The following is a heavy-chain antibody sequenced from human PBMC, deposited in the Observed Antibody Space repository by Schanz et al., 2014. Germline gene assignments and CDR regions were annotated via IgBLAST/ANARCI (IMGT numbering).Heavy chain of an antibody. CDR1: GFTFSSYG. J-gene: IGHJ4*02. D-gene: IGHD3-3*01. CDR2: ISDSGDTA. Sequence: EVQLVESGGDLVQPGGSLRLSCAASGFTFSSYGMHWVRQAPGKGLEWVSLISDSGDTAYYADSVKGRFTISRDNFKGALYLQMNSLRAEDTAVYYCVRDSFFAFDYWGQGTLVTVSS. CDR3: VRDSFFAFDY. V-gene: IGHV3-23*04.